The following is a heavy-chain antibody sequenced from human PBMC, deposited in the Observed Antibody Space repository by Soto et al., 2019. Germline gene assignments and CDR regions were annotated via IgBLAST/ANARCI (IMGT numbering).Heavy chain of an antibody. D-gene: IGHD6-19*01. J-gene: IGHJ4*02. Sequence: EVQLLESGGGLVQPGGSLRLSCADSGFTFISYAMSWVRQAPGKGLEWVSAISGSDGTTYYADSVKGRFTISRDNSKNTLFLQMNSLRADDTAVYHCAKVTWSSGGFPQFDYWGQGTLVTVSS. CDR3: AKVTWSSGGFPQFDY. CDR2: ISGSDGTT. V-gene: IGHV3-23*01. CDR1: GFTFISYA.